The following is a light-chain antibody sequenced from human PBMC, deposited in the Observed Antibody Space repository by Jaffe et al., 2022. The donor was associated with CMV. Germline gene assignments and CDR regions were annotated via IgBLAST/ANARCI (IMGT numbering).Light chain of an antibody. CDR1: QSISSW. CDR2: KAS. V-gene: IGKV1-5*03. CDR3: QRPEYT. Sequence: DIQMTQSPSTLSASVGDRVTITCRASQSISSWLAWYQQKPGKAPKLLIYKASSLESGVPSRFSGSGSGTEFTLTISSLQPDDFATYYCQRPEYTFGQGTKLEIK. J-gene: IGKJ2*01.